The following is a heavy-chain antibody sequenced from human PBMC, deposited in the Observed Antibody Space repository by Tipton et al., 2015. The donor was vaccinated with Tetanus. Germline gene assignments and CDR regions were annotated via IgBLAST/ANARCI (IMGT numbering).Heavy chain of an antibody. D-gene: IGHD6-19*01. V-gene: IGHV4-31*03. J-gene: IGHJ3*02. CDR2: IYYSGST. Sequence: SLTCTVSGGSMRSYYWSWIRQYPGKGLEWIGYIYYSGSTYYNPSLKSRVTISVDTSKNQFSLKLSSVTAADTAVYYCARIGWLQQNKPAFDIWGQGTVVTVSS. CDR1: GGSMRSYY. CDR3: ARIGWLQQNKPAFDI.